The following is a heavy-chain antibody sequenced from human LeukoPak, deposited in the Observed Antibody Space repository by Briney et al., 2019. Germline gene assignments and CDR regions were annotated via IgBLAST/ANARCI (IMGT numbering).Heavy chain of an antibody. J-gene: IGHJ4*02. Sequence: PGGSLRLSCAASGFTFSSYCMHWVRQAPGKGLVWVSRINSDGSSTSYADSVKGRFTISRDNAKNTLYLQMNSLRAEDTAVYYFVRDLGREGDPFNWGEKTLVTVSS. CDR3: VRDLGREGDPFN. CDR1: GFTFSSYC. V-gene: IGHV3-74*01. CDR2: INSDGSST. D-gene: IGHD2-21*02.